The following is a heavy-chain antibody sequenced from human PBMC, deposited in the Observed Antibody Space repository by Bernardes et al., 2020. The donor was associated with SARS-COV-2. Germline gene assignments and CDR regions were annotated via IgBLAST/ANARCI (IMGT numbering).Heavy chain of an antibody. CDR1: GYTFTGYY. CDR2: INPNSGGT. D-gene: IGHD3-10*01. V-gene: IGHV1-2*04. CDR3: ARDLPLYYYGSGIYYNGYYYYGMDV. Sequence: ASVTASCKASGYTFTGYYMDWVRQAPGQGLEWMGCINPNSGGTNYAQKFQGWVTMTSDTSISTAYMELSRLSSDETAVYYCARDLPLYYYGSGIYYNGYYYYGMDVWGQGTTVTVSS. J-gene: IGHJ6*02.